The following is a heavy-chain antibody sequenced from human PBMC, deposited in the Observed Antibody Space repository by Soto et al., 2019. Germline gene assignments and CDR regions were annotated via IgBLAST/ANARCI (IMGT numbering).Heavy chain of an antibody. CDR1: GFTFSSYA. CDR2: ISGSGGST. J-gene: IGHJ6*02. CDR3: AKDLGAYCSSTRCSGLDV. V-gene: IGHV3-23*01. D-gene: IGHD2-2*01. Sequence: GGSLRLSCAASGFTFSSYAMSWVRQAPGKGLEWVAAISGSGGSTYYADSVKGRFTISRDNSKNTLYLQMNSLRAEDTAVYYCAKDLGAYCSSTRCSGLDVWGQGTTVTVSS.